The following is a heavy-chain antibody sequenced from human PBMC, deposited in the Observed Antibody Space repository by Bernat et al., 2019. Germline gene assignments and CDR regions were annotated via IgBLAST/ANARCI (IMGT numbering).Heavy chain of an antibody. V-gene: IGHV4-39*01. CDR3: VRHKVTIVVVPAAPFDY. CDR1: GGSISSSSYY. CDR2: IYYSGST. J-gene: IGHJ4*02. D-gene: IGHD2-2*01. Sequence: QLQLQESGPGLVKPSETLSLTCTVSGGSISSSSYYWGWIRQPPGKGLEWIGSIYYSGSTYYNPSLKSRVTISVDTSKNQFSLKLSSVTAADTAVYYCVRHKVTIVVVPAAPFDYWGQGTLVTVSS.